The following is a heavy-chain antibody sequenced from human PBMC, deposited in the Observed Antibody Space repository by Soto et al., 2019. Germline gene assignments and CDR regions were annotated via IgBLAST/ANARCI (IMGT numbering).Heavy chain of an antibody. D-gene: IGHD2-21*02. CDR1: GGSISSGGYY. V-gene: IGHV4-31*03. CDR2: IYYSGST. Sequence: SETLSLTCTVSGGSISSGGYYWSWIRQHPGKGLEWIGYIYYSGSTYYNPSLKSRLTISVDTSKNQFSLKLTSVTAADTAVYFCARADDGGDRDYYGLDVWGQGTTVTVSS. CDR3: ARADDGGDRDYYGLDV. J-gene: IGHJ6*02.